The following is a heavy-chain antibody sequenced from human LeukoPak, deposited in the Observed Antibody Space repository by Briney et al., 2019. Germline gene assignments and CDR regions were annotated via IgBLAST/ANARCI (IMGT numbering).Heavy chain of an antibody. D-gene: IGHD1-1*01. CDR2: TSGSGGRI. Sequence: QPGGSLRLSCAASGFTFSSYSMSWVRQAPGKGLEWVSSTSGSGGRIDYADSVKGRFTISRDNSKNTLSLQMNSLTAEDTAVYYCAKNPRLEGWIYFDSWGQGILVTVSS. J-gene: IGHJ4*02. V-gene: IGHV3-23*01. CDR3: AKNPRLEGWIYFDS. CDR1: GFTFSSYS.